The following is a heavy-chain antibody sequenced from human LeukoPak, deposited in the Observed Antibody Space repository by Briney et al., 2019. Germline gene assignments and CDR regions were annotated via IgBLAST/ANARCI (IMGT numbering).Heavy chain of an antibody. CDR3: AREYYYDSSGYRHYYYYGMDV. Sequence: SVKVSCKASGGTFSSYAISWVRQAPGQGLEWMGRIIPILGIANYAQMFQGRVTITADKSTSTAYMELSSLRSEDTAVYYCAREYYYDSSGYRHYYYYGMDVWGQGTTVTVSS. J-gene: IGHJ6*02. CDR1: GGTFSSYA. CDR2: IIPILGIA. V-gene: IGHV1-69*04. D-gene: IGHD3-22*01.